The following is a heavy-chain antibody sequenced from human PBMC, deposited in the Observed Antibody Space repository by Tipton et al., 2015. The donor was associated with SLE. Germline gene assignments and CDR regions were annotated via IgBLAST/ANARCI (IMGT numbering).Heavy chain of an antibody. CDR3: ARHGTTVTTWDYYGMDV. V-gene: IGHV4-59*08. J-gene: IGHJ6*02. Sequence: TLSLTCTVSGGPISSYYWSWIRPPPGKGLEWIGYIYYSGSTNYNPSLKSRVTISVDTSKNQFSLKLSSVTAADTAVYYCARHGTTVTTWDYYGMDVWGQGTTVTVSS. CDR2: IYYSGST. CDR1: GGPISSYY. D-gene: IGHD4-17*01.